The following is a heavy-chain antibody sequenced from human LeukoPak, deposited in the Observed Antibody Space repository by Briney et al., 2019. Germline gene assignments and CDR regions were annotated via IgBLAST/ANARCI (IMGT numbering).Heavy chain of an antibody. CDR1: GGSITSSNW. V-gene: IGHV4-4*02. CDR2: IYHSGST. J-gene: IGHJ3*02. D-gene: IGHD6-19*01. CDR3: TRPAVADAFDI. Sequence: SGTLSLTCAVSGGSITSSNWWSWVRQAPGKRLEWIGEIYHSGSTSYTPSLKGRLTISVDKSKNQFSLELRSVTAADTAIYYCTRPAVADAFDIWGPGTMVTVSS.